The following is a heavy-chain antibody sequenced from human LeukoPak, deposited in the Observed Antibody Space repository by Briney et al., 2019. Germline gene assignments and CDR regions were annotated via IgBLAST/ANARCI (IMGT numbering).Heavy chain of an antibody. D-gene: IGHD1-1*01. CDR1: GFMFSNFW. V-gene: IGHV3-7*01. CDR2: INEDGSEK. Sequence: GGSLRLSCVGSGFMFSNFWMTWVRQAPGKGLEWVANINEDGSEKHYVDSMKGRFTISRDNAKNSLYLQVNSLRADDTAVYYCARLTGTTGFDYWGQGTLVTVSS. CDR3: ARLTGTTGFDY. J-gene: IGHJ4*02.